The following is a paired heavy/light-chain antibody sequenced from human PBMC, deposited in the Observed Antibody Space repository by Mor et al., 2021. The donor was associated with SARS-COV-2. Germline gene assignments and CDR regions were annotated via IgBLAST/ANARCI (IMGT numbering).Light chain of an antibody. V-gene: IGLV2-8*01. CDR2: EVN. Sequence: QSALTQPPSASGSPGQSVTISCTGTNSDVGAYNHVSWYQQHPGRVPKMVIYEVNERPSGVPDRFSGSKSGNTASLTVSGLQAEDEADYYCTSYAGSHTWVFGGGTKLTVL. CDR1: NSDVGAYNH. CDR3: TSYAGSHTWV. J-gene: IGLJ3*02.
Heavy chain of an antibody. CDR2: SDPRGANT. CDR1: GYSFTNNY. D-gene: IGHD3-10*01. J-gene: IGHJ6*02. CDR3: CRGSQYSMDV. Sequence: QVQLVQSGAEVKRPGASVRVSCKTSGYSFTNNYIHWVRQAPGQGLESMGHSDPRGANTMYTQKFRDRVVMTSDTSTTTVYMELSGLTSDDTAVYYCCRGSQYSMDVWGQGTSVTVSS. V-gene: IGHV1-46*01.